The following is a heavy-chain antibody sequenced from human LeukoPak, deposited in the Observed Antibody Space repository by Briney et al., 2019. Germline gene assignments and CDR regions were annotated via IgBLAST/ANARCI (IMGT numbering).Heavy chain of an antibody. Sequence: SETLSLTCAVYGXXXSGXXXXXXXXXXXXXLKWIGEINHSGSTNYNPSLKSRVTISVDTSKDQFSLKLSSVTAADTAVYYCARELSLGYWGQGTLVTVSS. CDR1: GXXXSGXX. CDR3: ARELSLGY. V-gene: IGHV4-34*01. D-gene: IGHD3-16*01. CDR2: INHSGST. J-gene: IGHJ4*02.